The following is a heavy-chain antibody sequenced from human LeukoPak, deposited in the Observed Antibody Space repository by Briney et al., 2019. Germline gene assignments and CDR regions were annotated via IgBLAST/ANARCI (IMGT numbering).Heavy chain of an antibody. CDR2: INPDGGS. Sequence: GGSLRLSCQASGFTLSNYAMSWVRQAPGKGLDWVSSINPDGGSFFADSVKGRFTISRDDSRSVVYLGMNSLSAEDTAVYYCARSGVATCHYWGQGILVTVSS. D-gene: IGHD3-10*01. J-gene: IGHJ4*02. CDR3: ARSGVATCHY. V-gene: IGHV3-23*01. CDR1: GFTLSNYA.